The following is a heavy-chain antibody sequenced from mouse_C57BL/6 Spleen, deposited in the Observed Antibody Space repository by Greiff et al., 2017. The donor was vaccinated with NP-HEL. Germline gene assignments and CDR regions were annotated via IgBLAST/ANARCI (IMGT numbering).Heavy chain of an antibody. V-gene: IGHV1-82*01. D-gene: IGHD6-1*01. CDR1: GYAFSSSW. Sequence: QVQLQQSGPELVKPGASVKIPCKASGYAFSSSWMNWVKQSPGKGLEWIGRIYPGDGDTNYNGKFKGKATLTADKSSSTAYMQLSSLTSEDSAVDVCARPQGGAMDYWGQGTSVTVSS. J-gene: IGHJ4*01. CDR2: IYPGDGDT. CDR3: ARPQGGAMDY.